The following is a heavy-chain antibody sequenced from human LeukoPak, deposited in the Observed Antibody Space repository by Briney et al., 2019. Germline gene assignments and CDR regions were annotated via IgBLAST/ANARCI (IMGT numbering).Heavy chain of an antibody. V-gene: IGHV3-49*04. J-gene: IGHJ4*02. CDR2: IRSKAYGGTT. D-gene: IGHD6-19*01. CDR1: GFTFGDYA. CDR3: TRYSSGWYDFDY. Sequence: GGSLRLSCTASGFTFGDYAMSWVRQAPGKGLEWVGFIRSKAYGGTTEYAASVKGRFTISRDDSKSIAYLQMNSLKTEDTAVYYCTRYSSGWYDFDYWGQGTLVTVSP.